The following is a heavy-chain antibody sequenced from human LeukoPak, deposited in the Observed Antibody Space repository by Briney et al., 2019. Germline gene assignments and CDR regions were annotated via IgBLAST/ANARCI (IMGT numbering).Heavy chain of an antibody. CDR3: ARDRVERRWLQGRGPGSDY. D-gene: IGHD5-12*01. V-gene: IGHV3-7*01. CDR2: IKQDGSEK. J-gene: IGHJ4*02. Sequence: GGSLRLSCAASGFTFSSYAMSWVRQAPGKGLEWVANIKQDGSEKYYVDSVKGRFTISRDNAKNSLYLQMNSLRAEDTAVYYCARDRVERRWLQGRGPGSDYWGQGTLVTVSS. CDR1: GFTFSSYA.